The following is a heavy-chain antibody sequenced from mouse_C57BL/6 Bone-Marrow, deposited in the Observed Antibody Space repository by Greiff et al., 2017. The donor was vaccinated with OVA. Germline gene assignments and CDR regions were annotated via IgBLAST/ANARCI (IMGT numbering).Heavy chain of an antibody. V-gene: IGHV14-3*01. Sequence: EVQLVESVAELVRPGASVKLSCTASGFNIKNTYMHWVKQRPEQGLEWIGRIDPANGNTKYAPKFQGKATITADTSSNTAYLQLSSLTSEDTAIYYCAPYDYDGAWFAYWGQGTLVTVSA. J-gene: IGHJ3*01. CDR3: APYDYDGAWFAY. CDR1: GFNIKNTY. CDR2: IDPANGNT. D-gene: IGHD2-4*01.